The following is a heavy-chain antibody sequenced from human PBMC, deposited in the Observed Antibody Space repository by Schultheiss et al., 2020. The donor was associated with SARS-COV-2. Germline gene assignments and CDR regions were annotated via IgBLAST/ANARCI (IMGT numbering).Heavy chain of an antibody. J-gene: IGHJ4*02. CDR3: ARGDYYDSSGYSAH. CDR1: GFTFSSYG. V-gene: IGHV3-30*19. CDR2: ISYDVSNK. D-gene: IGHD3-22*01. Sequence: GGSLRLSCAASGFTFSSYGMHWVRQAPGKGLEWVAVISYDVSNKYYADSVKGRFTISRDNSKNTLYLQMNSLRAEDTAVYYCARGDYYDSSGYSAHWGQGTLVTVSS.